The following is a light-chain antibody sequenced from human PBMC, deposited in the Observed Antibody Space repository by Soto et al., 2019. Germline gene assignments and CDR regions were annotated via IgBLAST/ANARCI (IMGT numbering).Light chain of an antibody. CDR1: SSNIGNNY. CDR3: GMWDSSLRLVV. Sequence: QSVLTQPPSVSAAPGQKVTISCSGSSSNIGNNYVSWYQQLPGTAPKLLIYDTIRRPSGIPDRFSGSKSGTSATLDITGLQTGDEAVYYCGMWDSSLRLVVFCGGTKVTLL. CDR2: DTI. J-gene: IGLJ2*01. V-gene: IGLV1-51*01.